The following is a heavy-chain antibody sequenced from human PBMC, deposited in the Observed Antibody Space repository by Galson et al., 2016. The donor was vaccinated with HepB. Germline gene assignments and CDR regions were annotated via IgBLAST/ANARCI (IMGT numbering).Heavy chain of an antibody. CDR2: IRSGSSYT. CDR1: GFIFSDYC. CDR3: VRGGRVQPAVDDYYYYHGMDV. V-gene: IGHV3-11*03. D-gene: IGHD6-13*01. Sequence: SLRLSCAASGFIFSDYCMNWIRQAPGKGLEWVSNIRSGSSYTDYADSVKGRFTISRDNARNSLYLKMNSLRVEDTAVYYCVRGGRVQPAVDDYYYYHGMDVWGRGPTVSVS. J-gene: IGHJ6*02.